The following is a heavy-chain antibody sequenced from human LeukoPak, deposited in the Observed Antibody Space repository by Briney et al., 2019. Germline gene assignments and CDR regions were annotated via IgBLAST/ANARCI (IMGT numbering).Heavy chain of an antibody. CDR2: ISTTGGYA. D-gene: IGHD5-24*01. V-gene: IGHV3-23*01. CDR3: AKKPATIKFPFDI. CDR1: GFSFSTYD. Sequence: GGSLRLSCVGSGFSFSTYDMGWVRQTPGKGLEWVSAISTTGGYAEDADSVKGRFTISRDNSQNTLFLQTHSLRAEDTAVYYCAKKPATIKFPFDIWGQGTLVTVSP. J-gene: IGHJ4*02.